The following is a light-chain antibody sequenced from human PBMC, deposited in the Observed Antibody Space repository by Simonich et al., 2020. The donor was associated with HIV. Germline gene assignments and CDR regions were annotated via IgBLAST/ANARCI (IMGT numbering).Light chain of an antibody. V-gene: IGLV5-45*01. CDR3: MIWHSSASV. CDR1: GGLNIGTYR. J-gene: IGLJ3*02. CDR2: FNSDSDK. Sequence: PVLTQPTSLSASPGASARFTCTLRGGLNIGTYRIYWYQRKPGSPPQYLLRFNSDSDKQQAAGVPGRFSGSKDASANAGILLSSGLQSEDEADYYCMIWHSSASVFGGGTKLTVL.